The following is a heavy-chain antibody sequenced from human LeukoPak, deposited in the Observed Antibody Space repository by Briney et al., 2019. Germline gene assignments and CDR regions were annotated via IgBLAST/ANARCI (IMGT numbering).Heavy chain of an antibody. J-gene: IGHJ4*02. D-gene: IGHD2-2*01. CDR3: AKGQLPITPYYFDY. CDR1: GFTFDDYA. Sequence: GGSLRLSCAASGFTFDDYAMHWVRQAPGKGLEWVSGISWNSDSIDYADSVKGRFTISRDNAKNSLYLQMNSLRAEDTALYYCAKGQLPITPYYFDYWGQGTLVTVSS. V-gene: IGHV3-9*01. CDR2: ISWNSDSI.